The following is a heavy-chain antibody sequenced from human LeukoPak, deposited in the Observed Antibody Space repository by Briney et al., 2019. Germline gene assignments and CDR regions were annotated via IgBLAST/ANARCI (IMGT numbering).Heavy chain of an antibody. V-gene: IGHV4-39*07. CDR1: GGSISSSSYY. J-gene: IGHJ4*02. CDR2: IYYSGST. Sequence: SETLSLTCTVSGGSISSSSYYWGWIRQPPGKGLEWIGSIYYSGSTYYNPSLKSRVTISVDTSKNQFSLKLSSVTAADTAVYYCARVKFSIVATIGFDYWGQGTLVTVSS. CDR3: ARVKFSIVATIGFDY. D-gene: IGHD5-12*01.